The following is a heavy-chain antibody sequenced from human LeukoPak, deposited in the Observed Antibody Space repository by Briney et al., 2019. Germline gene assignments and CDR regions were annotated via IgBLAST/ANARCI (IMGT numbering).Heavy chain of an antibody. Sequence: PGGSLRLSCAASGFTFSSYEMNWVRQAPGKGLEWVSKISSSGSAIHYADSVKGRFTISRDNAKSTLYLQLNSLRAEDTAVYYCARGGSLGYWGQGTLVTVSS. D-gene: IGHD6-19*01. CDR2: ISSSGSAI. CDR1: GFTFSSYE. J-gene: IGHJ4*02. V-gene: IGHV3-48*03. CDR3: ARGGSLGY.